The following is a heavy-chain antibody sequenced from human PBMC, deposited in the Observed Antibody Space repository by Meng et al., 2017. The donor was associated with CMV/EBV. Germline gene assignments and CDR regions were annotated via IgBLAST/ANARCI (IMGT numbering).Heavy chain of an antibody. J-gene: IGHJ4*02. Sequence: QVQLPGAGPGLVKPSQTLSLTRTVFGGSISSGDYYWGWIRQPPGKGLEWIGYIYYSGSTYYNPSLKSRVTISVDTSKNQFSLKLSSVTAADTAVYYCAREGDNPFDYWGQGTLVTVSS. CDR3: AREGDNPFDY. CDR1: GGSISSGDYY. D-gene: IGHD2-21*02. V-gene: IGHV4-30-4*08. CDR2: IYYSGST.